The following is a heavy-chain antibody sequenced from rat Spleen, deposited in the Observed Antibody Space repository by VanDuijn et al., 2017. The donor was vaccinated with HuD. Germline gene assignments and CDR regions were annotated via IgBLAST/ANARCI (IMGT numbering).Heavy chain of an antibody. CDR1: GFTFSRYW. CDR3: ARHLHPLYFDY. D-gene: IGHD3-8*01. CDR2: IDTDGGRT. J-gene: IGHJ2*01. Sequence: EVQLVETGGGLVQPGRSLKLSCVASGFTFSRYWMYWVRQAPGKGLEWISSIDTDGGRTYYSDSVKGRFTISRDNAENTVYLQMNSLRSEDTATYYCARHLHPLYFDYWGQGVMVTVSS. V-gene: IGHV5-58*01.